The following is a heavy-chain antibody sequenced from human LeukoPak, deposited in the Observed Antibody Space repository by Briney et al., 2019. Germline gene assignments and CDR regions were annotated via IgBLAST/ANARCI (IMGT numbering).Heavy chain of an antibody. CDR1: GFTFSSYE. V-gene: IGHV3-48*03. CDR3: AVMVVAATPNWFDP. J-gene: IGHJ5*02. CDR2: ISSSGSTI. D-gene: IGHD2-15*01. Sequence: GGSLRLSCAASGFTFSSYEMNWVRQAPGKGLEWVSYISSSGSTIYYADSVKGRFTISRDNAKNSLYLQMNSLRAEDTAVYYCAVMVVAATPNWFDPWGQGTLVTVSS.